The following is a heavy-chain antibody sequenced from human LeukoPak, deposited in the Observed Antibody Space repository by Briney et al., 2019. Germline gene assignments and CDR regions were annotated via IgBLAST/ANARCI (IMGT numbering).Heavy chain of an antibody. CDR2: ISDNSGKI. CDR1: GFTFSSYA. Sequence: GGSLRLSCAASGFTFSSYAMSWVRQAPGKGLEWVSAISDNSGKIYYADSVKGRFTISRDNSKNTLFMQMNSLRVEDTAVYYCAREYDSSWPSWGQGTLVTVSS. V-gene: IGHV3-23*01. D-gene: IGHD3-22*01. J-gene: IGHJ5*02. CDR3: AREYDSSWPS.